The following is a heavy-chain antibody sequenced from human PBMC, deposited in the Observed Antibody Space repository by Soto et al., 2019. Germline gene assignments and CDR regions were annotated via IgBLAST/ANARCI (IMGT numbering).Heavy chain of an antibody. D-gene: IGHD4-17*01. CDR1: GFSLSTTGVG. J-gene: IGHJ4*02. CDR3: VHAPPVTTGGDY. Sequence: QITLKESGPTLVKPTQTLTLTCTFSGFSLSTTGVGVGWIRQPPGKALDWLALIYWDDDKRYSPSLKSRLTIXKXXSKTQVVLTRTNSDPLDTATYYCVHAPPVTTGGDYWGQGTLVTLSS. CDR2: IYWDDDK. V-gene: IGHV2-5*02.